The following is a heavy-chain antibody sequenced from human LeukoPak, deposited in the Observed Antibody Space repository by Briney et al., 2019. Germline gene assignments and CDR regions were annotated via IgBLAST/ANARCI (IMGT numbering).Heavy chain of an antibody. J-gene: IGHJ4*02. CDR3: AREKDYGADFDY. CDR1: GGSISSGSYY. D-gene: IGHD4-17*01. Sequence: SSETLSLTCTVSGGSISSGSYYWSWIRQPAGKGLEWIGRIYTSGSTNYNPSLKSRVTISVDTSKNQFSLKLSSVTAADTAVYYCAREKDYGADFDYWGQGTLVTVSS. CDR2: IYTSGST. V-gene: IGHV4-61*02.